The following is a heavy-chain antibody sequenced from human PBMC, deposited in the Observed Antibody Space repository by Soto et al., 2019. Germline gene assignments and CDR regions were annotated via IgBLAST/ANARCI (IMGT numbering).Heavy chain of an antibody. CDR2: ISGTGGST. CDR1: GFTFGNSG. CDR3: AKEAWGFCITSSCYPFDY. V-gene: IGHV3-23*01. D-gene: IGHD2-2*01. J-gene: IGHJ4*02. Sequence: GGSLRLSCAVSGFTFGNSGMTWVRQAPGKRLEWVAGISGTGGSTSYADSMKGRFTIARDNSKNTLYLQIDSLRDEDTAVYFCAKEAWGFCITSSCYPFDYWGQGALVTVS.